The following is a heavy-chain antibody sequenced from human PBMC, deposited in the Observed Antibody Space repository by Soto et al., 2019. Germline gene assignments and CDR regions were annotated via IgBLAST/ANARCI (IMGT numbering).Heavy chain of an antibody. D-gene: IGHD2-15*01. CDR1: GHTFTRYT. J-gene: IGHJ5*02. CDR3: ARGIATGQLDP. CDR2: INPDNGNT. V-gene: IGHV1-3*01. Sequence: ASVKVSCKASGHTFTRYTMNWVRQAPGQRLEWMGWINPDNGNTKSSQKFQDRVIITRDTSASTAYMDLSSLRSEDTAVYYCARGIATGQLDPWGQGTLVTVSS.